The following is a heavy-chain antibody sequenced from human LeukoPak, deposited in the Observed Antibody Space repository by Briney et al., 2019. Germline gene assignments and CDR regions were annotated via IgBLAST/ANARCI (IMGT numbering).Heavy chain of an antibody. CDR2: ISYDGSSK. D-gene: IGHD3-3*01. CDR1: GFTFSSYA. J-gene: IGHJ4*02. Sequence: GRSLRLSCAASGFTFSSYAMHWVRQAPGKGLEWVAVISYDGSSKYYADSVKGRFTISRDNSKNTLYLQMNSLRAEDTAVYYCASVYVSGYLDYWGQGTLVTVSS. CDR3: ASVYVSGYLDY. V-gene: IGHV3-30-3*01.